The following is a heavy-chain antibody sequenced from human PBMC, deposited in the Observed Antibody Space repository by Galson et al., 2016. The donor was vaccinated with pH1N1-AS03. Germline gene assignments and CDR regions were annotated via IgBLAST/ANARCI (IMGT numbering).Heavy chain of an antibody. CDR3: ARSQYPGTPRGGLDV. CDR1: GFTFSDNH. J-gene: IGHJ6*02. D-gene: IGHD2-15*01. Sequence: SLRLSCAASGFTFSDNHMSWIRQAPGRGLEYIGYISESGSGTVYRDSVKGRFTISRDNAKDSLYLQMNSLRADDTAVYYCARSQYPGTPRGGLDVWGQGTTVTVSS. V-gene: IGHV3-11*06. CDR2: ISESGSGT.